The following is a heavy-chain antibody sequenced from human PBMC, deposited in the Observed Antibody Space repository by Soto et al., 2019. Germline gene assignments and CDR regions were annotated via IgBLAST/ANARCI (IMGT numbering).Heavy chain of an antibody. CDR2: IYYSGST. CDR3: ARGSSGSYDTNPYKNWFDP. V-gene: IGHV4-31*03. Sequence: SETLSLTCTVSGGSISSGGYYWSWIRQHPGKGLEWIGYIYYSGSTYYNPSLKSRVTISVDTSKNQFSLKLSSVTAADTAVYYCARGSSGSYDTNPYKNWFDPWGQGTLVTVSS. CDR1: GGSISSGGYY. D-gene: IGHD1-26*01. J-gene: IGHJ5*02.